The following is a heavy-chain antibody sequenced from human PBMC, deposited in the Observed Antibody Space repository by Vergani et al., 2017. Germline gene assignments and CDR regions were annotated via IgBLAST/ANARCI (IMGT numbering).Heavy chain of an antibody. CDR2: IFSNDEK. CDR3: ALYAYNSEDAFDI. J-gene: IGHJ3*02. D-gene: IGHD5/OR15-5a*01. CDR1: GFSLSTSGMC. V-gene: IGHV2-26*01. Sequence: QVTLRESGPALVKPTQTLTLTCTFSGFSLSTSGMCVSWIRQPPGKALEWLARIFSNDEKSYSTSLKSRLTISKDTSKSQVVLTMTTMDPVDTATYYCALYAYNSEDAFDIWGQGTMVTVSS.